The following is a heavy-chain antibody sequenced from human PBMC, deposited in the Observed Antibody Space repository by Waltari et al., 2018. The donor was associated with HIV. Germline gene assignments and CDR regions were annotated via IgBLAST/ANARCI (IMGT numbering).Heavy chain of an antibody. Sequence: QVQLQESGPGLVKPSQTLSLTCTVSGGSISSGGYYWSWIRQHPGKGLEWIGYIYYSGGTYYNPSLKSRVTISVDTSKNQFSLKLSSVTAADTAVYYCARDGGGIFGVAQGYFDYWGQGTLVTVSS. CDR3: ARDGGGIFGVAQGYFDY. CDR1: GGSISSGGYY. D-gene: IGHD3-3*01. CDR2: IYYSGGT. V-gene: IGHV4-31*03. J-gene: IGHJ4*02.